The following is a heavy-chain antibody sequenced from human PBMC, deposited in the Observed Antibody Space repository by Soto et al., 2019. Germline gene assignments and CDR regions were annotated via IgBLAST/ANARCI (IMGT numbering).Heavy chain of an antibody. V-gene: IGHV4-30-2*01. Sequence: SETLSLTCAVSGGSISSGGYSWSWIRQPPGKGLEWIGYIYHSGSTYYNPSLKSRVTISVDRSKNQFSLKLSSVTAADTAVYYCARVAVTTTYFDYWGQGTLVTVSS. J-gene: IGHJ4*02. D-gene: IGHD4-17*01. CDR1: GGSISSGGYS. CDR2: IYHSGST. CDR3: ARVAVTTTYFDY.